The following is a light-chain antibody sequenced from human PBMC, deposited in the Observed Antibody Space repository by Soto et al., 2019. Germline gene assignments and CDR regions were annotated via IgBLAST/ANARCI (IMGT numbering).Light chain of an antibody. Sequence: DIQMTQSPSSLSASVGDRVTITCRASQSISSYLNWYQQKPGKAPKLLIYAASSLQSGVPSRFSGSGSGTDFTLTISSLKPEDFATYYCQQSYSTPNFGGGTKVDIK. CDR3: QQSYSTPN. CDR2: AAS. V-gene: IGKV1-39*01. J-gene: IGKJ4*01. CDR1: QSISSY.